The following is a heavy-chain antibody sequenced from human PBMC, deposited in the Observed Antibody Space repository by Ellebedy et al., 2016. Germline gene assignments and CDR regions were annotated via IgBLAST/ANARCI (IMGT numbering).Heavy chain of an antibody. D-gene: IGHD5-18*01. V-gene: IGHV3-53*01. Sequence: GGSLRLSCAASGFTVSSSYISWFRQAPGKGLEWVSILTPNAGTAYVDSVKGRFTLSRDNSKNTVYLQMNSLTAEDTAVYFCADRGYSYAWGYWGQGTLATVSS. J-gene: IGHJ4*02. CDR3: ADRGYSYAWGY. CDR1: GFTVSSSY. CDR2: LTPNAGT.